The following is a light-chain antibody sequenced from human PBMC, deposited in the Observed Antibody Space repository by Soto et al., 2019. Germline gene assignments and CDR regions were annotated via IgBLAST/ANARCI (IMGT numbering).Light chain of an antibody. CDR1: QTISNW. CDR2: DAS. Sequence: IQLTQPSFTVAASLRDRLTINCRASQTISNWLAWYQQKPGKAPKLLIYDASSLESGVPSRFSGSGSGTEFTLTISSLQPDDFATYYCQQYNSYWRTFGQGPKVDI. V-gene: IGKV1-5*01. CDR3: QQYNSYWRT. J-gene: IGKJ1*01.